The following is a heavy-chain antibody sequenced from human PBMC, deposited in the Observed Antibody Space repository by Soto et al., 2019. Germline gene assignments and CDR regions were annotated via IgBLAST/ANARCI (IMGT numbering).Heavy chain of an antibody. J-gene: IGHJ4*02. Sequence: ASVKVSCKASGYTFTSYDINWVRQATGQGLERMGWMNPNSGNTGYAQKFQGRVTMTRNTSISTAYMELSSLRSEDTAVYYCARAYCTNGVCSHFDYWGQGTLVTVSS. D-gene: IGHD2-8*01. V-gene: IGHV1-8*01. CDR3: ARAYCTNGVCSHFDY. CDR1: GYTFTSYD. CDR2: MNPNSGNT.